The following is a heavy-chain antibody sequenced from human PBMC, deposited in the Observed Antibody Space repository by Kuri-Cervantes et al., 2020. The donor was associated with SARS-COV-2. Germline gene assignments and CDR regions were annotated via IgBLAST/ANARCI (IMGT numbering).Heavy chain of an antibody. CDR1: GHTLTNYW. CDR2: IYPGDSDT. D-gene: IGHD4-17*01. J-gene: IGHJ4*02. V-gene: IGHV5-51*01. CDR3: ASRGTTVPAGNY. Sequence: ESLKISCKASGHTLTNYWIGWVRQMPGKGLEWVGIIYPGDSDTRYSPSFQGQVTISADKSITTAYLQWSSLKASDTAIYYCASRGTTVPAGNYWGQGTLVTVSS.